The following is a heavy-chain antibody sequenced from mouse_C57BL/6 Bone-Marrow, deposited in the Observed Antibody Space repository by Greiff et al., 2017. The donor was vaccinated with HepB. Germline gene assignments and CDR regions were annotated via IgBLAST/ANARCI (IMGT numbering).Heavy chain of an antibody. V-gene: IGHV1-85*01. J-gene: IGHJ2*01. D-gene: IGHD1-1*01. CDR3: ARWGLYYYGPPFDY. CDR1: GYTFTSYD. Sequence: VQVVESGPELVKPGASVKLSCKASGYTFTSYDINWVKQRPGQGLEWIGWIYPRDGSTKYNEKFKGKATLTVDTSSSTAYMELHSLTSEDSAVYFCARWGLYYYGPPFDYWGQGTTLTVSS. CDR2: IYPRDGST.